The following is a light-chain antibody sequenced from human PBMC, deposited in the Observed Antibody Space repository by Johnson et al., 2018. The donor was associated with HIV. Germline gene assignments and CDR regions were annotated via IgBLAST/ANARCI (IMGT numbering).Light chain of an antibody. CDR1: SSNIGNNY. J-gene: IGLJ1*01. CDR3: GTWDSSLSSLYV. CDR2: ENN. Sequence: QSVLTQPPSVSAAPGQKVTISCSGSSSNIGNNYVSWYQQLPGTAPKLLIYENNKRPSGIPDRFSGSKSGTSATLGITGLQTGDEADYYCGTWDSSLSSLYVVGTGTKVTGL. V-gene: IGLV1-51*02.